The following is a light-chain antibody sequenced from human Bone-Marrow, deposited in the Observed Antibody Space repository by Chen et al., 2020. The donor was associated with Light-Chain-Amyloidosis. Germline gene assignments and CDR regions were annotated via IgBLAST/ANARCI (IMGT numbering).Light chain of an antibody. Sequence: SYELTQPPSVAGSPGQKARITCSGDDLPTKYAYWYQQKPGPAPVLGIHRDTERPSGISERFSGSSSGTTATLTISGVQAEDEADYHCQSADSSGTYEVIFGGGTKLTVL. CDR1: DLPTKY. V-gene: IGLV3-25*03. CDR2: RDT. CDR3: QSADSSGTYEVI. J-gene: IGLJ2*01.